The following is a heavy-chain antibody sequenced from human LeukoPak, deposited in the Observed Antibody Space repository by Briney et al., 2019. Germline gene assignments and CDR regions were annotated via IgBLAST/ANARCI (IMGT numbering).Heavy chain of an antibody. J-gene: IGHJ3*02. Sequence: NPSETLSLTCTVSGGSIRSDDYYWSWFRQPPGKGLEWIGYIYYNGNTYYNPSLKSRVTISVDTSKNQFSLKLSSVTAADAALYYCARVDYGDYGAFDIWGQGTMVTVSS. D-gene: IGHD4-17*01. CDR3: ARVDYGDYGAFDI. CDR1: GGSIRSDDYY. CDR2: IYYNGNT. V-gene: IGHV4-30-4*01.